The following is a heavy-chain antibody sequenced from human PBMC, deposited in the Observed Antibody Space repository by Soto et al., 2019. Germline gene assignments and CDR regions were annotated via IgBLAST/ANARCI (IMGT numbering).Heavy chain of an antibody. Sequence: QITLKESGPTLVKPTQTLTLTCTFSGFSLSTSGVGVGWIRQPPGKALEWLALIYWDDDKRYXXXXXXXXXXXXXXXXXXXXXXXXXXXXXXTATXYCAHRNYGDDFDYWGQGTLVTVSS. CDR1: GFSLSTSGVG. D-gene: IGHD4-17*01. CDR2: IYWDDDK. CDR3: AHRNYGDDFDY. V-gene: IGHV2-5*02. J-gene: IGHJ4*02.